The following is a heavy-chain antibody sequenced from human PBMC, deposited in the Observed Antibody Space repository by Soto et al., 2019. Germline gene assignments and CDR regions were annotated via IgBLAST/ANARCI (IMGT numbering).Heavy chain of an antibody. J-gene: IGHJ3*02. CDR2: IIPIFGTA. V-gene: IGHV1-69*06. D-gene: IGHD1-26*01. CDR1: GGTFSSYA. Sequence: QVQLVQSGAEVKKPGSSVKVSCKASGGTFSSYAISWVRQAPGQGLEWMGGIIPIFGTANYTEKFQGRVTITADKPPSRAYMDLSSLRSEDTAVFYCAAPAMELRWHRNAFDNSGHGTMVTVSS. CDR3: AAPAMELRWHRNAFDN.